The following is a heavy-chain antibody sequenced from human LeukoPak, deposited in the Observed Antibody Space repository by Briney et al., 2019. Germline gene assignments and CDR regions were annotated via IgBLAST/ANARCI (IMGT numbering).Heavy chain of an antibody. V-gene: IGHV5-51*01. D-gene: IGHD6-19*01. J-gene: IGHJ4*02. CDR2: IYPGDSDT. Sequence: PGESLKISCKGSGYSFTSYWIGWVRQMPGKGLEWMGIIYPGDSDTRYSPSFQGQVTISADKSISTAYLQWSSLKASDTAMYYCAXXXXSGWNNHGAFDYWGQGTLVTVSS. CDR3: AXXXXSGWNNHGAFDY. CDR1: GYSFTSYW.